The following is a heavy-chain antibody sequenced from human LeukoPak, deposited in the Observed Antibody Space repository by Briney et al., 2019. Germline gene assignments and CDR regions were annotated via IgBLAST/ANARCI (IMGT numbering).Heavy chain of an antibody. CDR3: ARRYYYDSSGYYPWDY. Sequence: PGGSLRLSCAASGFSFSSYEMNWVRQAPGKGLEWVSYISSSSSTIYYADSVKGRFTISRDNAKNSLYLQMNSLRAEDTAVYYCARRYYYDSSGYYPWDYWGQGTLVTVSS. CDR2: ISSSSSTI. V-gene: IGHV3-48*01. CDR1: GFSFSSYE. J-gene: IGHJ4*02. D-gene: IGHD3-22*01.